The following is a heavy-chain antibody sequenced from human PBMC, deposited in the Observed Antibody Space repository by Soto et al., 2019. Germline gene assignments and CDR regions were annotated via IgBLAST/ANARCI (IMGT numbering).Heavy chain of an antibody. J-gene: IGHJ4*02. CDR1: GFTFSSYW. Sequence: EVQLVESGGGLVQPGGSLRLSCAASGFTFSSYWMSWVRQAPGKGLEWVANIKQDGSEKYYVDSVKGRFTISRDNAKTSLTLQMNSLRAEDKAVDLCARDRASNTIPSYWGQGTLVTVSS. CDR2: IKQDGSEK. D-gene: IGHD3-3*01. CDR3: ARDRASNTIPSY. V-gene: IGHV3-7*04.